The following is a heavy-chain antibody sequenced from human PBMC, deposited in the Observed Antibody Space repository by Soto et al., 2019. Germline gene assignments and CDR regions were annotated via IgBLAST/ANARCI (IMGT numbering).Heavy chain of an antibody. CDR1: GGTFSSYA. D-gene: IGHD5-12*01. J-gene: IGHJ6*02. Sequence: VASVKVSCKASGGTFSSYAISWVRQAPGQGLEWMGGIIPIFGTANYAQKFQGRVTITADKSTSTAYMELSSLRSEDTAVYYCARARLGVATIGDYYYGMDVWGQGTTVTVSS. CDR2: IIPIFGTA. V-gene: IGHV1-69*06. CDR3: ARARLGVATIGDYYYGMDV.